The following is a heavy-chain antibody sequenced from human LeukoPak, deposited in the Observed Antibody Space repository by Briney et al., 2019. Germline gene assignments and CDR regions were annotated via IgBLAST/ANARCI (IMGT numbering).Heavy chain of an antibody. D-gene: IGHD6-13*01. J-gene: IGHJ6*03. CDR3: AKEPGYSSSNYYYYYMDV. V-gene: IGHV3-23*01. Sequence: GGSLRLSCAASGFKFDDYAMTWVRQAPGKGLEWVSGISGSGDSTYYADSVKGRFTISRDNSKKTLYLQMNSLRAEDTAVYYCAKEPGYSSSNYYYYYMDVWGKGTTVTFSS. CDR2: ISGSGDST. CDR1: GFKFDDYA.